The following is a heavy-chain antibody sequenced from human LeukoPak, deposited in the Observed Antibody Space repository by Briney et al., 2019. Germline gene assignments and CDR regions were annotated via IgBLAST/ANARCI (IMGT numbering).Heavy chain of an antibody. CDR3: ARSGYSYGTGRGSLDV. D-gene: IGHD5-18*01. CDR2: ISGSGGST. J-gene: IGHJ6*04. CDR1: GFTFSSYG. Sequence: PGGSLRLSCAASGFTFSSYGMSWVRQAPGKGLELVSAISGSGGSTYYADSVKGRFTISNDNAKKSVYLQMNTLRAEDTAVYYCARSGYSYGTGRGSLDVWGKGNTVIISS. V-gene: IGHV3-23*01.